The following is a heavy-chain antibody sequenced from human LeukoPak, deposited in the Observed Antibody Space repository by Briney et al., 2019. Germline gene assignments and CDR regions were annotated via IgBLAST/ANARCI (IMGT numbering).Heavy chain of an antibody. V-gene: IGHV3-23*01. D-gene: IGHD5-18*01. CDR3: ARDLSGITGYTYGRGIDY. J-gene: IGHJ4*02. CDR1: GFTFSSYA. CDR2: ISGSGVST. Sequence: GGSLRLSCAASGFTFSSYAMNWVRQAPGKGLEWVSVISGSGVSTYYADSVKGRFTISRDYSKNTLYLQMNSLRAEDTAVYYCARDLSGITGYTYGRGIDYWGQGTLVTVSS.